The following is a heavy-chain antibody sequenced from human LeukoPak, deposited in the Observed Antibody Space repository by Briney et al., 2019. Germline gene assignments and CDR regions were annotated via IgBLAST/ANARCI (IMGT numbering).Heavy chain of an antibody. CDR2: IRYDGSNR. J-gene: IGHJ6*03. Sequence: GRSLRLSCAASGFTFSSYGMHWVRQAPGKGLEWVAFIRYDGSNRYYADSVKGRFTISRDNSKNTLYLQMNSLRAEDTAAYYCAKEDLLLLFNYYYYMDVWGKGTTVTVSS. CDR3: AKEDLLLLFNYYYYMDV. V-gene: IGHV3-30*02. CDR1: GFTFSSYG. D-gene: IGHD3-10*01.